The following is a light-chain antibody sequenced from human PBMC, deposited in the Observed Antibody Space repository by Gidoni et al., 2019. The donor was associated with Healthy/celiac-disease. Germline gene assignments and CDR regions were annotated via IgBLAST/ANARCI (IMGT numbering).Light chain of an antibody. CDR3: QQRSNWPLT. CDR2: DAS. CDR1: QSVSSY. J-gene: IGKJ4*01. V-gene: IGKV3-11*01. Sequence: IVLAQSPATLSCSPGERATLSCRASQSVSSYLDWYQQKPGQAPRLLIYDASNRATGIPARFSGSGSGTDFTLTISSLEPEDFAVYYCQQRSNWPLTFGGGTKVEIK.